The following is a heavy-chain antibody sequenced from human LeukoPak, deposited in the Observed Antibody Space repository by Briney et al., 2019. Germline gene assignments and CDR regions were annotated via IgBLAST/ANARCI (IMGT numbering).Heavy chain of an antibody. CDR3: ATYSGSSGPIFDY. CDR2: IIPIFGTA. Sequence: GASVKASCKASRGTFSSYAISWGRHAPGQRLEWMGGIIPIFGTANYAQKSQGSVTITTDESTSTAYMELSSLRSEDTAVYYCATYSGSSGPIFDYWGQGTLVTVSS. J-gene: IGHJ4*02. V-gene: IGHV1-69*05. CDR1: RGTFSSYA. D-gene: IGHD6-6*01.